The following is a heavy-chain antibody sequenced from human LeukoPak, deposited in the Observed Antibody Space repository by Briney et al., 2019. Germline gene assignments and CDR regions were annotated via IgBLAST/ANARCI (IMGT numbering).Heavy chain of an antibody. V-gene: IGHV3-33*01. J-gene: IGHJ4*02. CDR2: IWYDGSNK. CDR3: ARDNIVATAIDY. CDR1: GFTFSSYG. D-gene: IGHD5-12*01. Sequence: GGSLRLSCAASGFTFSSYGMHRVRQAPGKGLEWVAVIWYDGSNKYYADSVKGRFTISRDNSKNTLYLQMNSLRAEDTAVYYCARDNIVATAIDYWGQGTLVTVSS.